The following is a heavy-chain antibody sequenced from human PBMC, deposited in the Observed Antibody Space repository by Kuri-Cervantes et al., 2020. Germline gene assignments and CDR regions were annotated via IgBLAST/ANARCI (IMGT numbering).Heavy chain of an antibody. V-gene: IGHV3-30-3*01. D-gene: IGHD2-8*01. CDR1: GFTVSGNY. J-gene: IGHJ4*02. CDR2: ISYDGSNK. Sequence: GESLKISCTASGFTVSGNYMSWVRQAPGKGLEWVAVISYDGSNKYYADSVKGRFTISRDNSKNTLYLQMNSLRAEDTAVYYCARVIGVTPYPDYWGQGTLVTVSS. CDR3: ARVIGVTPYPDY.